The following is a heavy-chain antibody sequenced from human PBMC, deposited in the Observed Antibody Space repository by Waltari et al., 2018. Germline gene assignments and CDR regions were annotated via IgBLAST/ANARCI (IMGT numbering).Heavy chain of an antibody. CDR1: AYTFIDYF. Sequence: EVQLVHSGAEVKKPGATVKISCTASAYTFIDYFMHWVQQAPGKGLEWVGRIDPEDGETVYAEKFQGRVTITADTSTDTSYLELSSLRSDDTAVYYCAPLPGGSGQTFDYWGQGTLLTVSS. V-gene: IGHV1-69-2*01. J-gene: IGHJ4*02. CDR2: IDPEDGET. D-gene: IGHD3-10*01. CDR3: APLPGGSGQTFDY.